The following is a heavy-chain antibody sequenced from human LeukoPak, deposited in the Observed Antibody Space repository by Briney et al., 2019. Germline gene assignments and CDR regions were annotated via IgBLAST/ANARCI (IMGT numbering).Heavy chain of an antibody. V-gene: IGHV4-39*01. Sequence: PSETLSLTCTVSGGSISSSSYYWGWIRQPPGKGLEWIGSIYYSGSTYYNPSLKSRVTISVDTSKNQFSLKLSSVTAADTAVYYCARFPPSGPLDYWGQGTLVTVSS. CDR1: GGSISSSSYY. CDR2: IYYSGST. J-gene: IGHJ4*02. CDR3: ARFPPSGPLDY. D-gene: IGHD3-3*01.